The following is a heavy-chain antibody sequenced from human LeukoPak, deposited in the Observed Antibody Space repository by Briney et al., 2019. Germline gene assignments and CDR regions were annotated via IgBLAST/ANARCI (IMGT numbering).Heavy chain of an antibody. Sequence: PSQTLSLTCTVSGGSISSGSYYWSWIRQPAGKGLEWIGRIYASGSTNYNPSLKSRVTISVDTFKNQFSLKLSSVTAADTAVYYCARDHRITMIVGDWGQGTLVTVSS. V-gene: IGHV4-61*02. D-gene: IGHD3-22*01. CDR2: IYASGST. J-gene: IGHJ4*02. CDR3: ARDHRITMIVGD. CDR1: GGSISSGSYY.